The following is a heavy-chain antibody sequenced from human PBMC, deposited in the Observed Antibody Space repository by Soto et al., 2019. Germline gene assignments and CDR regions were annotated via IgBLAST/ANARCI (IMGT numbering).Heavy chain of an antibody. CDR2: IWYDGSNK. CDR3: ARTYCGGDCHPGYFQH. D-gene: IGHD2-21*02. Sequence: ESGGGVVQPGRSLRLSCAASGFTFSSYGMHWVRQAPGKGLEWVAVIWYDGSNKYYADSVKGRFTISRDNSKNTLYLQMNSLRAEDTAVYYCARTYCGGDCHPGYFQHWGQGTLVTVSS. CDR1: GFTFSSYG. J-gene: IGHJ1*01. V-gene: IGHV3-33*01.